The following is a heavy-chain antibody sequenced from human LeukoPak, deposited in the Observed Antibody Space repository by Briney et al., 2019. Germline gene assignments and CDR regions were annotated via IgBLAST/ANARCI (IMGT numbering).Heavy chain of an antibody. J-gene: IGHJ4*02. CDR1: GFTFSSYS. CDR2: ISSSSSTI. V-gene: IGHV3-48*01. CDR3: ARLPAYCSSTSCYYDY. D-gene: IGHD2-2*01. Sequence: PGGSLRLSCAASGFTFSSYSMSWVRQAPGKGLEWVSYISSSSSTIYYADSVKGRFTISRDNAKNSLFLQMNSLRAEDTAVYYCARLPAYCSSTSCYYDYWGQGTPVTVSS.